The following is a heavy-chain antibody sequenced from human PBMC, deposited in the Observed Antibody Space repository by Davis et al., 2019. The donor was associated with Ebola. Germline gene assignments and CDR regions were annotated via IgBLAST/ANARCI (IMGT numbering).Heavy chain of an antibody. J-gene: IGHJ4*02. CDR2: ISGFSSRI. Sequence: PGGSLRLSCAASGFTFRGYSMNWLRQAPGKGLEWLSYISGFSSRIYYADSVKGRFTISRDSSKNTLYLQLNNLRGEDTAVYYCARDFAARPPTPNPFDHWGQGTLVTVSS. D-gene: IGHD6-6*01. CDR1: GFTFRGYS. V-gene: IGHV3-48*01. CDR3: ARDFAARPPTPNPFDH.